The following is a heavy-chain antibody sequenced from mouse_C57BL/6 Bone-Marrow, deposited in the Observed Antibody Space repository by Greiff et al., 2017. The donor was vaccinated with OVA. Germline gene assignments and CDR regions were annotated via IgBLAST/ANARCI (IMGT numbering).Heavy chain of an antibody. V-gene: IGHV3-6*01. CDR2: ISYDGSN. D-gene: IGHD1-1*01. J-gene: IGHJ2*01. Sequence: EVKLQESGPGLVKPSQSLSLTCSVTGYSITSGYYWNWIRQFPGNKLEWMGYISYDGSNNYNPSLKNRISITRDTSKNQFFLKLNSVTTEDTATYYCARDASYYGSSYNFDYWGQGTTLTVSS. CDR3: ARDASYYGSSYNFDY. CDR1: GYSITSGYY.